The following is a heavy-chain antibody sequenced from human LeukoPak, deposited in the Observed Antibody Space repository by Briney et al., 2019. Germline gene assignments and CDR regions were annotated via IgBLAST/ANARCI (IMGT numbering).Heavy chain of an antibody. CDR2: IYDGGFT. V-gene: IGHV3-66*01. CDR1: GFTVSNNY. J-gene: IGHJ6*03. CDR3: AKADYYYYMDV. Sequence: PGGSLRLSCAGSGFTVSNNYMAWVRQAPGKGLEWVSVIYDGGFTEYTDSVKGRFTISRDNSKNTLDLQMNSLRAEDTAVYYCAKADYYYYMDVWGKGTTVTVSS.